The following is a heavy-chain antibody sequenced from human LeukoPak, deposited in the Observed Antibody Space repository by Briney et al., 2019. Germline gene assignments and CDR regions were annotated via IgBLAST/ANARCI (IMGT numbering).Heavy chain of an antibody. CDR1: GFTFRSYA. J-gene: IGHJ4*02. CDR2: ISGSGGST. CDR3: AKDGRGTMVRGVYVY. V-gene: IGHV3-23*01. D-gene: IGHD3-10*01. Sequence: PRGSLRLSCAASGFTFRSYAMSWVRQAPGKALEWVSAISGSGGSTYYADSVKGRFTISRDNSKNTLYLQMNSLRAEDTAVYYCAKDGRGTMVRGVYVYWGQGTLVTVSS.